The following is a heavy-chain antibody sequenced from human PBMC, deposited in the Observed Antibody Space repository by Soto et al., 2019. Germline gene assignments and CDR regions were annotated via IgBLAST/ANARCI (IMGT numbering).Heavy chain of an antibody. J-gene: IGHJ4*02. CDR3: ATSSGYLDY. D-gene: IGHD3-22*01. CDR2: IYHSGST. CDR1: GGSISSSNW. Sequence: SETLSLTCTVSGGSISSSNWWIWVRQPPGKGLEWIGEIYHSGSTKYNPSLKSRVTISVDKSKNQLSLKLTSVTAADTAVYYCATSSGYLDYWGQGTLVTVSS. V-gene: IGHV4-4*02.